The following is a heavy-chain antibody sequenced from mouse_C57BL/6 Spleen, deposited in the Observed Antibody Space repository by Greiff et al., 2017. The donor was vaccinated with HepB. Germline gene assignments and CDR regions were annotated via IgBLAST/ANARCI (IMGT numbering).Heavy chain of an antibody. CDR3: ARDPGSRGYYFDY. CDR2: ISDGGSYT. V-gene: IGHV5-4*01. J-gene: IGHJ2*01. CDR1: GFTFSSYA. D-gene: IGHD1-1*01. Sequence: EVQVVESGGGLVKPGGSLKLSCAASGFTFSSYAMSWVRQTPEKRLEWVATISDGGSYTYYPDNVKGRFTISRDNAKNNLYLQMSHLKSEDTAMYYCARDPGSRGYYFDYWGQGTTLTVSS.